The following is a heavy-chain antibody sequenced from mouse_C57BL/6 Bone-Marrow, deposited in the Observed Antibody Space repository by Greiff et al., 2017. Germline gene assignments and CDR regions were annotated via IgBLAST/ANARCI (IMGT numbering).Heavy chain of an antibody. V-gene: IGHV1-81*01. CDR1: GYTFTSYG. D-gene: IGHD2-3*01. CDR3: ARCDGYPFAY. J-gene: IGHJ3*01. Sequence: VQLQQSGAELARPGASVKLSCTASGYTFTSYGISWVKQRTGQGLEWIGEIDPRSGNTYYTEKFKGKATLTADKSSSTAYMELRSLTSEDSAVYFCARCDGYPFAYWGQGTLVTVSA. CDR2: IDPRSGNT.